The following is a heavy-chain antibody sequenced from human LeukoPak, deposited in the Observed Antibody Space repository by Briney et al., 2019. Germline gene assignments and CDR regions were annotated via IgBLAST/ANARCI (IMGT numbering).Heavy chain of an antibody. CDR3: AKDTRIFYYGSGTLIDI. J-gene: IGHJ3*02. D-gene: IGHD3-10*01. V-gene: IGHV3-23*01. Sequence: GGSLRLSCAASGFTFSNYAMSWVRQAPGKGLEWVSGISGSGGSTYYADSVKGRFTISRDNSKNTLYLQMNSLRAEDTAVYYCAKDTRIFYYGSGTLIDIWAKGQWSPSLQ. CDR2: ISGSGGST. CDR1: GFTFSNYA.